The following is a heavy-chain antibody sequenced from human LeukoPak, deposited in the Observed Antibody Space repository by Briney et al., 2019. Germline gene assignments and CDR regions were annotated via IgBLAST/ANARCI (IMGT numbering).Heavy chain of an antibody. CDR1: GFTFITDY. Sequence: GGSLRLSCAASGFTFITDYRSWGRQAPGKVLEWVANIRPDGSTRYVVDSVRCRVTISRDNAKTSLYLQINSLSAEDTAVYYCARWTLYSSAWALVYWGQGILVTVSS. CDR3: ARWTLYSSAWALVY. J-gene: IGHJ4*02. V-gene: IGHV3-7*01. D-gene: IGHD6-25*01. CDR2: IRPDGSTR.